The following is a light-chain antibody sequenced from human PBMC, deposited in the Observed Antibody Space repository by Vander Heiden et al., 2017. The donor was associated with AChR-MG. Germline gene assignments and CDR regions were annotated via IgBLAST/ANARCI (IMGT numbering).Light chain of an antibody. CDR1: SCSIASNY. J-gene: IGLJ3*02. Sequence: YMPPQQHSVSASPRKPVTSFCTRSSCSIASNYVQWDQQRPGSAPTTVIYEDNQRPSGVPDRVAGSIDSSSNSASLTISGLKTEDEADYYCQSYDSSNNWVFGGGTKLTGL. V-gene: IGLV6-57*04. CDR3: QSYDSSNNWV. CDR2: EDN.